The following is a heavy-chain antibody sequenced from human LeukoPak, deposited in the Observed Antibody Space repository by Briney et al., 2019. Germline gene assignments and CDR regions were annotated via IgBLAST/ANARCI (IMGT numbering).Heavy chain of an antibody. V-gene: IGHV4-59*08. CDR3: ARHLDYYGSGSYEY. CDR2: ISYSGST. D-gene: IGHD3-10*01. Sequence: SETLSLTCAVSGGSISTYHWSWIRQPPGKGLEWIGYISYSGSTNYNPSLESRVTISVDTSKSQFSLKLSSVTAADTAVYYCARHLDYYGSGSYEYWGQGTLVTVSS. CDR1: GGSISTYH. J-gene: IGHJ4*02.